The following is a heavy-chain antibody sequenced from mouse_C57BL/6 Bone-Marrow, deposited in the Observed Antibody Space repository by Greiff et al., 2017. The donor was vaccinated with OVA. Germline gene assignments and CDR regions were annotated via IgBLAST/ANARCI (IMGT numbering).Heavy chain of an antibody. V-gene: IGHV1-4*01. CDR3: ARVIYDGFAWFAY. D-gene: IGHD2-3*01. CDR1: GYTFTSYT. Sequence: VQLVESGAELARPGASVKMSCKASGYTFTSYTMHWVKQRPGQGLEWIGYINPSSGYTKYNQKFKDKATLTADKSSSTAYMQLSSLTSEDSAVYYCARVIYDGFAWFAYWGQGTLVTVSA. CDR2: INPSSGYT. J-gene: IGHJ3*01.